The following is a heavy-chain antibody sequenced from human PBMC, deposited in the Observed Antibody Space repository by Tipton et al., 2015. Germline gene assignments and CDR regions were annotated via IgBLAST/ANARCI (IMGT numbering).Heavy chain of an antibody. CDR2: IYYSAST. Sequence: TLSLTCTVSGGSISSYYWSWIRQHPGKGLEWIGYIYYSASTNYNPSLKSRVTISVDTSQNQFSLKLSSVTAADTALYYCATGQVAGWFDPWGQGTLVTASS. V-gene: IGHV4-59*06. D-gene: IGHD5-12*01. CDR3: ATGQVAGWFDP. J-gene: IGHJ5*02. CDR1: GGSISSYY.